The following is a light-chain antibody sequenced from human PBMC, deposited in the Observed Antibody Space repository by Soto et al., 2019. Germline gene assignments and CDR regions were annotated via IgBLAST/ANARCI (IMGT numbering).Light chain of an antibody. J-gene: IGLJ1*01. V-gene: IGLV2-14*01. CDR3: CSYTVSGTYV. CDR2: AVS. Sequence: QSALTQPASVSGSPGQSITISCTGTSSDVGGYNYVSWYQQHPGKAPKLMIYAVSNRPSGVSNRFSGSKSGNTATLTISGLQAEDEAHYYCCSYTVSGTYVFGTGTKVTVL. CDR1: SSDVGGYNY.